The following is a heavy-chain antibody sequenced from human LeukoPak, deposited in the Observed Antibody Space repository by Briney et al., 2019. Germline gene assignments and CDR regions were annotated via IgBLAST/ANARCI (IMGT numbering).Heavy chain of an antibody. Sequence: GGSLRLSCAASGFTFSSYAMSWVRQAPGKGLEWVSAISGSGGSTYYADSVKGRFTISGDNSKNTLYLQMNSLRAEDTAVYYCAKRARRVNYYYYYMDVWGKGTTVTVSS. CDR1: GFTFSSYA. V-gene: IGHV3-23*01. CDR3: AKRARRVNYYYYYMDV. J-gene: IGHJ6*03. CDR2: ISGSGGST. D-gene: IGHD3-22*01.